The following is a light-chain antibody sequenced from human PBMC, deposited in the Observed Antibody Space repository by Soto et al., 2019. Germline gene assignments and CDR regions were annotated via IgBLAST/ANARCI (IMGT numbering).Light chain of an antibody. J-gene: IGLJ2*01. CDR1: SGDVGGYNY. CDR2: DVS. Sequence: QSVLTQPASVSGSPGQSITISCTGTSGDVGGYNYVSWYQQHPGKAPKLMIYDVSNRPSGVSNRFSGSKSGNTASLTISGLQAEDEADYYCSSYTSSSTIVVFGGGTKLTVL. CDR3: SSYTSSSTIVV. V-gene: IGLV2-14*01.